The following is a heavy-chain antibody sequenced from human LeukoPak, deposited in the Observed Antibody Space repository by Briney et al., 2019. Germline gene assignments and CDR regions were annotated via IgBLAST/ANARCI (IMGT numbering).Heavy chain of an antibody. Sequence: GGSLRLSCAASGFTVSSNYMSWVRQAPGKGLEWVSAISGSGGSTYYADSVKGRFTISRDNSKNTLYLQMNSLRAEDTAVYYCAKARAVIRPGTLDYWGQGTLVTVSS. D-gene: IGHD1-1*01. J-gene: IGHJ4*02. V-gene: IGHV3-23*01. CDR3: AKARAVIRPGTLDY. CDR1: GFTVSSNY. CDR2: ISGSGGST.